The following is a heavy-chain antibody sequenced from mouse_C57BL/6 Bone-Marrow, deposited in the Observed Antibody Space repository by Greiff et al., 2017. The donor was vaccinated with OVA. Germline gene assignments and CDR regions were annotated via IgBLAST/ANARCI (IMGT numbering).Heavy chain of an antibody. CDR2: IWSGGST. D-gene: IGHD2-3*01. J-gene: IGHJ4*01. Sequence: VQLVESGPGLVQPSQSLSITCTVSGFSFTSYGVHWVRQSPGKGLEWLGVIWSGGSTDYNAAFIYRLSNSKDNSKSQVFFKMNSLQADDTAIYYCARMGWLLPRYAMDYWGQGTSVTVSS. CDR1: GFSFTSYG. CDR3: ARMGWLLPRYAMDY. V-gene: IGHV2-2*01.